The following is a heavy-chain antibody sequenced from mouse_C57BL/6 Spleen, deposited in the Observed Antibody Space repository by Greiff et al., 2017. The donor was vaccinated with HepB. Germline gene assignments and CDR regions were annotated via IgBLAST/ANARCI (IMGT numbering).Heavy chain of an antibody. CDR3: AREGTTVVAPRDY. D-gene: IGHD1-1*01. Sequence: QVQLQQPGAELVKPGASVKMSCKASGYTFTSYWITWVKQRPGQGLEWIGDIYPGSGSTNYNEKFKSKATLTVDTSSSTAYMQLSSLTSEDSAVYYWAREGTTVVAPRDYWGQGTTLTVSS. J-gene: IGHJ2*01. CDR2: IYPGSGST. CDR1: GYTFTSYW. V-gene: IGHV1-55*01.